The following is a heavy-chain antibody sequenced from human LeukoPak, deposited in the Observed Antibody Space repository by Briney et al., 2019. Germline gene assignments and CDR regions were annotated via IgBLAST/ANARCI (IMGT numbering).Heavy chain of an antibody. Sequence: PGGSLRLSCAASGFTFSSYWMHWVRQAPGKGLVWVSGTNTDGSSTMYADSVKGRFTIARDNAKNTLYLQMNSLRAEDTAVYYCARPLYYYDSSGYYSYFDYWGQGTLVTVSS. CDR1: GFTFSSYW. D-gene: IGHD3-22*01. J-gene: IGHJ4*02. CDR2: TNTDGSST. V-gene: IGHV3-74*03. CDR3: ARPLYYYDSSGYYSYFDY.